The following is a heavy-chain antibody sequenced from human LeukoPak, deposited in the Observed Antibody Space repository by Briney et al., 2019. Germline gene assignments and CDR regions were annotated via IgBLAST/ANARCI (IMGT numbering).Heavy chain of an antibody. CDR2: ISGSGGST. J-gene: IGHJ4*02. CDR1: GFTFSSYA. Sequence: GGSLRLSCAASGFTFSSYAMNWVRQAPGKGLEWVSAISGSGGSTYYADSVKGRFTISRDNSKNTLYLQMSTLRAEDTAVYYCAKAVTGNYIKGFDYWGQGPLVTVSS. CDR3: AKAVTGNYIKGFDY. D-gene: IGHD1-7*01. V-gene: IGHV3-23*01.